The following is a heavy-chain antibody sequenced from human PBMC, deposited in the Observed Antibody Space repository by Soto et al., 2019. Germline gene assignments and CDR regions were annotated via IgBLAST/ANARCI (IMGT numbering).Heavy chain of an antibody. V-gene: IGHV4-59*12. J-gene: IGHJ6*02. CDR3: ARDWLGCSGDSCHPGSPGYYYYGMDV. CDR2: IYYSGST. D-gene: IGHD2-15*01. CDR1: GGSISFYH. Sequence: PSETLSLTCTVSGGSISFYHWSWIRQPPGKGLEWTGYIYYSGSTNYNPSLKSRVTISADTSKNQFSLRLTSVTAADTAVYYCARDWLGCSGDSCHPGSPGYYYYGMDVWGQGTTVTVSS.